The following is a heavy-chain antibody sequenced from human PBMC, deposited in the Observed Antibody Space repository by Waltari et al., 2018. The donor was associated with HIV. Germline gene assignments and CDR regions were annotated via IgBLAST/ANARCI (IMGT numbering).Heavy chain of an antibody. Sequence: EVQLVEYGGGLVQPGGPLRLSCAASGFTFRSYWMSWFRQAPGKGLEWVANIKQDGSEIYYVDSVKGRFTISRDNAKNSLYLQMNSLRAEDTAVYFCARRGGRSSPLGYWGQGTLVTVSS. CDR3: ARRGGRSSPLGY. CDR1: GFTFRSYW. V-gene: IGHV3-7*01. J-gene: IGHJ4*02. CDR2: IKQDGSEI. D-gene: IGHD6-13*01.